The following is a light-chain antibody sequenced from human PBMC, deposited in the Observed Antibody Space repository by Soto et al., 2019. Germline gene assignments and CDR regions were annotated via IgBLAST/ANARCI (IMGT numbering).Light chain of an antibody. CDR2: EVS. CDR3: TSHAGSNNYV. CDR1: SSDVGGYNY. V-gene: IGLV2-8*01. Sequence: QSVLAQPPSASGSPGQSVTISCTGTSSDVGGYNYGPWYHQHPGKAPKLIISEVSKRPSGVPDRFSGSKSGNTASLTVSGLQAEDEADYYCTSHAGSNNYVFGTGTKVTVL. J-gene: IGLJ1*01.